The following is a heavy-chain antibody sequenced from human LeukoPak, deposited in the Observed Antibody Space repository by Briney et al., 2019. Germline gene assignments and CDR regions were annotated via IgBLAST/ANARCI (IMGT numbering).Heavy chain of an antibody. Sequence: GGSLRLSCAASGFTFSSYEMNWVRQAPGKGLEWLSYISSGGSTIYYADSVKGRFTISRDNAKSSLYLQMNSLRAGDTAVYYCARRHYVSSGYLLDLWGRGTLVTVSS. V-gene: IGHV3-48*03. CDR3: ARRHYVSSGYLLDL. D-gene: IGHD3-22*01. CDR1: GFTFSSYE. CDR2: ISSGGSTI. J-gene: IGHJ2*01.